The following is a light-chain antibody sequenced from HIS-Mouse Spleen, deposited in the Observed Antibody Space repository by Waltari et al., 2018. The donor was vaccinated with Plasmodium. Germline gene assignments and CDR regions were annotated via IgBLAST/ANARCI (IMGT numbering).Light chain of an antibody. V-gene: IGKV1-6*01. J-gene: IGKJ2*01. CDR2: AAS. Sequence: AIQMTQSPSSLSASVGDRVPIPCRASPGIRNDLGWYQQEPGKAPKRLISAASSLHSGVPSRFSARGSGTDFTITISSLQPEDFATYYGLQDYNYPHTFGQGTKLEIK. CDR3: LQDYNYPHT. CDR1: PGIRND.